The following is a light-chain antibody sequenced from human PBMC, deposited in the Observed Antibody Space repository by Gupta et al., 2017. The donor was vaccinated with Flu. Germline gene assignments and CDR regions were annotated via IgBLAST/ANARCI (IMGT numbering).Light chain of an antibody. CDR1: QSVSSSY. CDR2: GAS. Sequence: GTLSLSPGERDTLSCRASQSVSSSYLAWYQQKPGQAPRLLIYGASSRATGIPDRFSGSGSGTDFTLTISRLEPEDFAVYYCQQYGSSPRTFGQGTKVEIK. CDR3: QQYGSSPRT. V-gene: IGKV3-20*01. J-gene: IGKJ1*01.